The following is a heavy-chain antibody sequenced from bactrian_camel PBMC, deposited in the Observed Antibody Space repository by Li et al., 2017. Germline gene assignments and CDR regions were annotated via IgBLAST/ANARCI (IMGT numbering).Heavy chain of an antibody. CDR2: LDSDGTT. CDR3: AATHSCYYSDDDHMPANFRI. CDR1: MFTYSRLC. D-gene: IGHD4*01. Sequence: VQLVESGGGSVQHGGSLRLSCSASMFTYSRLCMAWFRQTPGKEREVVASLDSDGTTEYADSVKGRFVISRDNAKNTLYLQMNSLKPEDAGVYICAATHSCYYSDDDHMPANFRIWGRGTQVTVS. J-gene: IGHJ6*01. V-gene: IGHV3S67*01.